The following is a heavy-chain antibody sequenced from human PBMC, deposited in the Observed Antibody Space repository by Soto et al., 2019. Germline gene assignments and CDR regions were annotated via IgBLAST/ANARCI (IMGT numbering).Heavy chain of an antibody. Sequence: EVQLVESGGGLVQPGGSLGLSCAASGFTFSSYDMSWVRQAPGKGLEYVSSISVTGSDTYYADSVKGRFTISRDNSKNKLYRQMNSLRVEDNAAYYCARTTTAKSRDYWGQGNLVTVAS. J-gene: IGHJ4*02. D-gene: IGHD4-17*01. CDR3: ARTTTAKSRDY. CDR2: ISVTGSDT. V-gene: IGHV3-23*04. CDR1: GFTFSSYD.